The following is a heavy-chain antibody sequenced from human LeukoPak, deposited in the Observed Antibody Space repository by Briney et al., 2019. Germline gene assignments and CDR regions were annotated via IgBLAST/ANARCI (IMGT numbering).Heavy chain of an antibody. D-gene: IGHD6-13*01. V-gene: IGHV3-30*02. CDR2: IRYDGSNK. J-gene: IGHJ3*02. CDR1: GFTFSSYG. Sequence: GGSLRLSCVASGFTFSSYGMNWVRQAPGKGLEWVAFIRYDGSNKYYVDSVKGRFTISRDNSKNTLYLQMNSLRAEDTAVYYCAKDIAAAGNDAFDIWGQGTMVTVSS. CDR3: AKDIAAAGNDAFDI.